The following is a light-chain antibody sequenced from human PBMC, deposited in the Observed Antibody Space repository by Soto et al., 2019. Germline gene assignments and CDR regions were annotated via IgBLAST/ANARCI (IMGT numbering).Light chain of an antibody. V-gene: IGLV2-14*03. CDR1: SSDVGYYNS. CDR3: SSYPSSETNVL. J-gene: IGLJ2*01. Sequence: QSALTQPASVSGSPGQSITIACTGTSSDVGYYNSVSWYQRHPGKVPKLIIYDVSSRPSGVSNRFSGFKSGNTASLTISGPQAENEADYYYSSYPSSETNVLFGGGTKLTVL. CDR2: DVS.